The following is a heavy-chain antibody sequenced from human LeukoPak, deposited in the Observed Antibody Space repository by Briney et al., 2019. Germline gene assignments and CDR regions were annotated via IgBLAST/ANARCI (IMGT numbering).Heavy chain of an antibody. D-gene: IGHD5-12*01. CDR1: GFTFSHHW. Sequence: AGGSLRLSCAASGFTFSHHWMNWVRQAPGEGLKWVATINQDGSEKHYVDSVKGRFIISRDNAKNSLFLQMNSLRAEDTAVYYCVRGWPGYTSPLDYWGQGILVAVSS. V-gene: IGHV3-7*01. CDR3: VRGWPGYTSPLDY. J-gene: IGHJ4*02. CDR2: INQDGSEK.